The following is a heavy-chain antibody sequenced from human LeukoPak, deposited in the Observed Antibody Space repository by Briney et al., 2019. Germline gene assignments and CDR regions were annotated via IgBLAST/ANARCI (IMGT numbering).Heavy chain of an antibody. CDR2: ISGSGGST. V-gene: IGHV3-23*01. CDR1: GFTFSSYS. Sequence: GGSLRLSCAASGFTFSSYSMNWVRQAPGKGLEWVSAISGSGGSTYYADSVKGRFTISRDNSKNTLYLQMNSLRAEDTAVYYCAKAHCSSTSCYRDYYYMDVWGKGTTVTVSS. CDR3: AKAHCSSTSCYRDYYYMDV. J-gene: IGHJ6*03. D-gene: IGHD2-2*02.